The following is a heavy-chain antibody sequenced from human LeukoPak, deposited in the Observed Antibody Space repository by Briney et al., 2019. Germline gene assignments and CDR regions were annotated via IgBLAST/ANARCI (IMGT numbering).Heavy chain of an antibody. CDR1: GFTFSSYS. CDR2: ISSSSSYI. D-gene: IGHD4-17*01. V-gene: IGHV3-21*01. CDR3: AREGPYGDYFDY. J-gene: IGHJ4*02. Sequence: GGSLRLSCAASGFTFSSYSMNWVRQAPGKGLEWVSSISSSSSYIYYADSVKGRFTISRDNAKNSLYLQMNSLGAEDTAVYYCAREGPYGDYFDYWGQGTLVTVSS.